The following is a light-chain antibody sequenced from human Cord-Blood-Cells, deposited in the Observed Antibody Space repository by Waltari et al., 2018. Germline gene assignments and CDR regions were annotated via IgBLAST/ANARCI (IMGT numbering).Light chain of an antibody. CDR2: DVS. CDR3: AAWDDSLSGV. CDR1: SSDVGGYNY. J-gene: IGLJ3*02. Sequence: QSALTQPASVSGSPGQSITISCTGTSSDVGGYNYVSWYQQHPGKAPKIMIYDVSKRPSGGPDRFSGSKSGTSASLAISGLRSEDEADYYCAAWDDSLSGVFGGGTKLTVL. V-gene: IGLV2-14*01.